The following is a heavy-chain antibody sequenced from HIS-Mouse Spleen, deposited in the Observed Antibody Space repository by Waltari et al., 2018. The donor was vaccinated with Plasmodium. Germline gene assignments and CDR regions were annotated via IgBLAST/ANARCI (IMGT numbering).Heavy chain of an antibody. CDR1: GYTFTGYY. J-gene: IGHJ4*02. CDR2: INPNRGGT. Sequence: QVQLVQSGAEVKKPGASVKVSCKASGYTFTGYYMHWVRQAPGQGLEWMGWINPNRGGTNDEQKVQGRFTMTRDTSISTAYMELSRLRSDDTAVYYCARDLAAAGHFDYWGQGTLVTVSS. D-gene: IGHD6-13*01. V-gene: IGHV1-2*02. CDR3: ARDLAAAGHFDY.